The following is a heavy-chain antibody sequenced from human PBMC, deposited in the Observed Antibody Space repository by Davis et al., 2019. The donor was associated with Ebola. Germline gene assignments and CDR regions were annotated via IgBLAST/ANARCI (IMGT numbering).Heavy chain of an antibody. V-gene: IGHV4-39*02. CDR1: GGSISSSTYH. Sequence: PSETLSLTCTVFGGSISSSTYHWVWVRQPPGKGLEWIGSIFHTGATYYSPSLKSRVTMFVDTSKNQFSLNVYSVTAADTAIYYCATDILSQPRDWGQGTLVTASS. CDR2: IFHTGAT. CDR3: ATDILSQPRD. J-gene: IGHJ4*02.